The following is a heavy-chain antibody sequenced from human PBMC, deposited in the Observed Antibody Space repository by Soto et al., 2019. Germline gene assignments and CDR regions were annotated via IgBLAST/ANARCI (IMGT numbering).Heavy chain of an antibody. Sequence: ASVKLSCKASGYTFTSYGISWVRQAPGRGLEWMGWISAYNGNTNYAQKLQGRVTMTTDTSTSTAYMELRSLRSDDTAVYYCARDPYSSGWYGENWFDPWGQGTLVTVSS. CDR1: GYTFTSYG. D-gene: IGHD6-19*01. J-gene: IGHJ5*02. CDR2: ISAYNGNT. CDR3: ARDPYSSGWYGENWFDP. V-gene: IGHV1-18*01.